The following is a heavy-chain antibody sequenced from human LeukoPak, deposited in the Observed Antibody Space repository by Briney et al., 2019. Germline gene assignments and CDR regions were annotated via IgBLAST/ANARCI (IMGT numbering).Heavy chain of an antibody. Sequence: SETLSLTCTVSGGSISSYYWSWIRQPPGKGLEWIGYIYYSGSTNYNPSLKSRVTISVDTSKNQFSLKLSSVTAADTAVYYCVIENSSGWYRWFDPWGQGTLVTVSS. CDR2: IYYSGST. CDR1: GGSISSYY. CDR3: VIENSSGWYRWFDP. D-gene: IGHD6-19*01. J-gene: IGHJ5*02. V-gene: IGHV4-59*01.